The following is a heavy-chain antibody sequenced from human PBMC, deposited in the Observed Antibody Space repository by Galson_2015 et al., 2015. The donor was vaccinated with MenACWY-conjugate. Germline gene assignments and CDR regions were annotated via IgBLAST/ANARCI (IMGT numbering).Heavy chain of an antibody. CDR3: AKGYSSSWSTLYYFDY. J-gene: IGHJ4*02. V-gene: IGHV3-23*01. Sequence: SLRLSCAASGFTFSSYAMSWVRRAPGKRLEWVSAISGSGGSTYYADSVKGRFTISRDNSKNTLYLQMNSLRAEDTAVYYCAKGYSSSWSTLYYFDYWGQGTLVTVSS. CDR2: ISGSGGST. D-gene: IGHD6-13*01. CDR1: GFTFSSYA.